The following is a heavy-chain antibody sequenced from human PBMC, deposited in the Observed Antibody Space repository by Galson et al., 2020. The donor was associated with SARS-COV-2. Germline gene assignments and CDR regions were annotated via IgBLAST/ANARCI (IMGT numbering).Heavy chain of an antibody. D-gene: IGHD6-19*01. J-gene: IGHJ4*01. CDR1: GFSFSNFG. CDR2: ISGGFGRT. V-gene: IGHV3-23*01. Sequence: GGSLRLSCAASGFSFSNFGMTWVRQAPGKGLEWVSSISGGFGRTYYADSVKGRFTISRDDSKNTLYLQMNSLRAEDTAVYYCAKVAVFHFDYWG. CDR3: AKVAVFHFDY.